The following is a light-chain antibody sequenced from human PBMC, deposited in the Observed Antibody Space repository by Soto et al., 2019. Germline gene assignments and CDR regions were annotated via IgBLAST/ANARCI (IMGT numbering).Light chain of an antibody. CDR1: QNINNW. CDR2: KAS. V-gene: IGKV1-5*03. Sequence: DIQMTQSPSILSASVGDRVTITCRASQNINNWVAWYQQKPGKAPELLIFKASSLQTGVRSRFSGSGSGTEVTLTISGLQPDDSAPYYCQQSNIWTFGQGTKGEIK. J-gene: IGKJ1*01. CDR3: QQSNIWT.